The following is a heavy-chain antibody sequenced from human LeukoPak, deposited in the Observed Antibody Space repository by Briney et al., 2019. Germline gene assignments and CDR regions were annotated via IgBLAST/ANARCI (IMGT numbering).Heavy chain of an antibody. CDR1: GFTFSSYA. CDR2: LTDSGGTT. Sequence: GGSLRLSCVASGFTFSSYAMGWVRQAPGKRPEWVSSLTDSGGTTYYVDSVRGRFTISRDNSKNTLYLQMNSLRAEDTAVYYCVRYCNGGSCYRAAFDVWGPGTMVTVSS. J-gene: IGHJ3*01. V-gene: IGHV3-23*01. D-gene: IGHD2-15*01. CDR3: VRYCNGGSCYRAAFDV.